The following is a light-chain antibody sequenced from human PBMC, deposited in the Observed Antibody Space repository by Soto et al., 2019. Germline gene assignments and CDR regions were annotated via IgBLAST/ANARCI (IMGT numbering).Light chain of an antibody. J-gene: IGKJ2*01. V-gene: IGKV3-20*01. Sequence: EIVLTQSPGTLSLSPGERATLSCRASRSLSSSYVVWYQQKPGQAPRLLIYAASRRATGIPDRFSGSGSATEYTLIISRLEPEDFAVYYCQQQSTFGQGTKLEIK. CDR3: QQQST. CDR2: AAS. CDR1: RSLSSSY.